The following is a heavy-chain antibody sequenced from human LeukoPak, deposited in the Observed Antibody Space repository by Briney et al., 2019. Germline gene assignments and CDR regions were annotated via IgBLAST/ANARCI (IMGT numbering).Heavy chain of an antibody. D-gene: IGHD6-13*01. CDR1: GYTFTSYY. CDR3: ARGAAAGTAQTASLDY. J-gene: IGHJ4*02. V-gene: IGHV1-46*01. Sequence: GASVKVSCKASGYTFTSYYMHWVRQAPGQGLEWMGIINPSGGSTSCAQKFQGRVTITRDTSTSTVYMELSSLRSEDTAVYYCARGAAAGTAQTASLDYWGQGTLVTVSS. CDR2: INPSGGST.